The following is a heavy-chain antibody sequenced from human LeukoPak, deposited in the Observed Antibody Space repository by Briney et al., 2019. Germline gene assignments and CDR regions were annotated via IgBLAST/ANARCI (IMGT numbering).Heavy chain of an antibody. Sequence: TGGSLRLSCTTSGFTFGDYAMTWVRQAPGTGLEWVSYISVSGSTIYYADSVKGRFTISRDNAKNSLSLQMSSLRAEDTAVYYCARDFGNYWGQGTLVTVSS. J-gene: IGHJ4*02. V-gene: IGHV3-48*03. D-gene: IGHD3-10*01. CDR2: ISVSGSTI. CDR1: GFTFGDYA. CDR3: ARDFGNY.